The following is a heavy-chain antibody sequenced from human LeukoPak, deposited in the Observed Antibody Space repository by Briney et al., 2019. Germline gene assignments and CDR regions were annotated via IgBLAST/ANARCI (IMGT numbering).Heavy chain of an antibody. D-gene: IGHD4-17*01. CDR1: GFIFSDYG. Sequence: GGSLRLSCVASGFIFSDYGIQWVRQAPGKGLEWVSAISASGGSTYYADSAKGRFTISRDNSKNTLYLQMNSLRAEDTAVYYCAKGDYGDSGFDYWGQGTLVTVSS. CDR2: ISASGGST. CDR3: AKGDYGDSGFDY. J-gene: IGHJ4*02. V-gene: IGHV3-23*01.